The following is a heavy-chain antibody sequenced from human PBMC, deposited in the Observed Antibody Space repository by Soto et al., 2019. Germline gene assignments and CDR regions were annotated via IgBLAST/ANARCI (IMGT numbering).Heavy chain of an antibody. Sequence: SETLSLTCTVSGGSVSSGSYYWSWIRQPPGKGLEWIGYIYYSGSTNYNPSLKSRVTISVDTSKNQFSLKLSSVTAAVTAVYYCARDLELNYWGQGTLVTVSS. D-gene: IGHD1-7*01. CDR2: IYYSGST. CDR1: GGSVSSGSYY. J-gene: IGHJ4*02. V-gene: IGHV4-61*01. CDR3: ARDLELNY.